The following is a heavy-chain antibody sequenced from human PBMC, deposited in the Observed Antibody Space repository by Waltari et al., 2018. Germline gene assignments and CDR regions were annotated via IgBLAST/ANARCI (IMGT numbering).Heavy chain of an antibody. CDR3: ARQGVSSRSFDY. V-gene: IGHV4-39*01. J-gene: IGHJ4*02. CDR1: GDSITNRGYY. D-gene: IGHD2-8*01. Sequence: QLQMQESGPGLVKPSETLSLTYTVSGDSITNRGYYWGWIRQPPGKGLEWIGSTYYSGSAYYTPSLKSRVTISVNTSKNQFSLELTSLTAADTAVYYCARQGVSSRSFDYWGQGSLVTFSS. CDR2: TYYSGSA.